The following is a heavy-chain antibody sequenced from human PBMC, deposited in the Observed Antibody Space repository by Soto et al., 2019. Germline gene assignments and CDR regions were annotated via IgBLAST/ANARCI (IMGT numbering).Heavy chain of an antibody. J-gene: IGHJ6*03. D-gene: IGHD2-8*02. CDR3: ARLTGGTYLSFYYYIGV. Sequence: TSETLSLTCTVSGGSISGYYWSWIRQAPGKGLEWIGYIYYSGTTNYDPSLKSRVTMSVDTSKNQFSLKLSSVTTADTAVYYCARLTGGTYLSFYYYIGVWGKGTTVTVSS. CDR1: GGSISGYY. CDR2: IYYSGTT. V-gene: IGHV4-59*01.